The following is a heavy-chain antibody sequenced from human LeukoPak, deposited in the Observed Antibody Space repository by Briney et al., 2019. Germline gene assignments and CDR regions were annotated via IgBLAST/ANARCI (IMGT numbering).Heavy chain of an antibody. CDR1: GFTFSSYA. J-gene: IGHJ4*02. CDR2: ISYDGSNK. V-gene: IGHV3-30-3*01. D-gene: IGHD6-6*01. CDR3: ARAPRGSSSSHANYYFDY. Sequence: GGSLRLSCAASGFTFSSYAMHWVRQAPGKGLEWAAVISYDGSNKYYADSVKGRFTISRDNSKNTLYLQMNSLRAEDTAVYYCARAPRGSSSSHANYYFDYWGQGTLVTVSS.